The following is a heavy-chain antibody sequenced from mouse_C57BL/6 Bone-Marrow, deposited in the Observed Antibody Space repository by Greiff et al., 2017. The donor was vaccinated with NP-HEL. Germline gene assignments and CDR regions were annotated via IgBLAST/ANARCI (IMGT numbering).Heavy chain of an antibody. D-gene: IGHD1-1*01. CDR1: GFTFNTYA. Sequence: EVKLQESGGGLVQPKGSLKLSCAASGFTFNTYAMHWVRQAPGKGLEWVARIRSKSSNYATYYADSVKDRFTISRDDSQSMLYLQMNNLKTEDTAMYYCVGESYYGSSPYWYFDVWGTGTTVTVSS. CDR3: VGESYYGSSPYWYFDV. V-gene: IGHV10-3*01. J-gene: IGHJ1*03. CDR2: IRSKSSNYAT.